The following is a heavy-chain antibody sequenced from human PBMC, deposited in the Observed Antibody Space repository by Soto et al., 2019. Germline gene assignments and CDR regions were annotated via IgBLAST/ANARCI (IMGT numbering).Heavy chain of an antibody. CDR1: GYTFTSYG. CDR3: ARVVGALGHWFDP. J-gene: IGHJ5*02. CDR2: ISAYNGNT. D-gene: IGHD1-26*01. Sequence: QVQLVQSGGEVKKPGASVKVSCKASGYTFTSYGISWVRQAPGQGLEWMGRISAYNGNTNYAQKLQGRVTMTTDTSPSTPYTELRTLRSDATAVYYCARVVGALGHWFDPWGHGTLVTVSS. V-gene: IGHV1-18*01.